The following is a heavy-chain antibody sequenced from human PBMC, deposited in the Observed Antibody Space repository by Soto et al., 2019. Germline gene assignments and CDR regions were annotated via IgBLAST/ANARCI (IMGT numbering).Heavy chain of an antibody. CDR3: ARATRDYGDYGYFDS. D-gene: IGHD4-17*01. V-gene: IGHV4-34*01. Sequence: XGTLALTCAVYGGSFSGYYWSWMRQPPGKGLEWIGEINHSGSTNYNPSLKSRVTISVDTSKNQFSLKLSSVTAADTAVYFCARATRDYGDYGYFDSWGQGTLVTVSS. CDR1: GGSFSGYY. J-gene: IGHJ4*02. CDR2: INHSGST.